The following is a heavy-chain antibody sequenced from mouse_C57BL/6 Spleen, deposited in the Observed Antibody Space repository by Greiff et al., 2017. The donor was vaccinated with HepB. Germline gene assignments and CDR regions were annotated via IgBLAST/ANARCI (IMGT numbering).Heavy chain of an antibody. CDR2: IYPGSGNT. V-gene: IGHV1-66*01. Sequence: VKLVESGPELVKPGASVKISCKASGYSFTSYYIHWVKQRPGQGLEWIGWIYPGSGNTKYNEKFKGKATLTADTSSSTAYMQLSSLTSEDSAVYYCARGGLRFDYWGQGTTLTVSS. J-gene: IGHJ2*01. D-gene: IGHD1-1*01. CDR1: GYSFTSYY. CDR3: ARGGLRFDY.